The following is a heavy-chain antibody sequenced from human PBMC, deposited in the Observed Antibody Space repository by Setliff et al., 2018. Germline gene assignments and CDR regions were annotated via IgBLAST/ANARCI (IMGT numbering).Heavy chain of an antibody. D-gene: IGHD3-16*01. CDR2: IHFSGNT. J-gene: IGHJ2*01. CDR1: GGSISGYH. Sequence: SETLSLTCTVSGGSISGYHWNWIRQTPEMRLEWIGHIHFSGNTHFNPSLMSRVTMSVDTSKNQFSLNVNSVTSADTAVYYCVRGGSAWAWNYDLWGRGTLVTVSS. CDR3: VRGGSAWAWNYDL. V-gene: IGHV4-59*01.